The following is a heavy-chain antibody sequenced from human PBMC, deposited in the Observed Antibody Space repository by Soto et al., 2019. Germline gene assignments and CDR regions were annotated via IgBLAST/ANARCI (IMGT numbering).Heavy chain of an antibody. CDR1: GGSIRSSSYY. CDR3: ARRPSYYYGSGSSGANYYYYGIDV. V-gene: IGHV4-39*01. CDR2: IYYSGST. Sequence: SETLSLTCTVSGGSIRSSSYYWGWIRQPPGKGLEWIGSIYYSGSTYYNPSLKSRVTISVDTSKNQFSLKLSSVTAADTAVYYCARRPSYYYGSGSSGANYYYYGIDVWGQGTTVT. D-gene: IGHD3-10*01. J-gene: IGHJ6*02.